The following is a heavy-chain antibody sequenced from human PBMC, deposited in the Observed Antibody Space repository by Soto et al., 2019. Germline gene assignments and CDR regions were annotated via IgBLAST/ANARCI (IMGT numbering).Heavy chain of an antibody. V-gene: IGHV3-7*01. CDR3: VREIASSL. CDR2: INKDGSEK. J-gene: IGHJ6*04. CDR1: GFTFTSYW. D-gene: IGHD2-21*01. Sequence: EVQVVESGGGLVQPGGSLRLSCAASGFTFTSYWMTWVRQAPGRGLEWVANINKDGSEKSYVDSVKGRFTISRDNAKSSLYLQMNSLRADDTAVYYCVREIASSLWGIGTTVIVSS.